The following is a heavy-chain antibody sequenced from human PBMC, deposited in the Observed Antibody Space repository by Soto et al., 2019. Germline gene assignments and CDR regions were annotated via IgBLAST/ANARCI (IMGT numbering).Heavy chain of an antibody. CDR1: GFTVSSYY. J-gene: IGHJ4*02. V-gene: IGHV3-66*01. D-gene: IGHD6-19*01. CDR3: ARGPEYTSGWYGY. CDR2: IYSYGST. Sequence: EVQLVESGGGLVQPGGSLRLSCAASGFTVSSYYMSWVRQAPGKGLEWVSIIYSYGSTYYADSVKGRFTISRDNSKNTLYLQMNSLRTEDTAFYSCARGPEYTSGWYGYGGQGTLFTVSS.